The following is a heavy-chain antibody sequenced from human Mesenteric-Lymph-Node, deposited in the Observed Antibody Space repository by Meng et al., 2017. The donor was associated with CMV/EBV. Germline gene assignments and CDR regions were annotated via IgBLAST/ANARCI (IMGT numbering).Heavy chain of an antibody. CDR2: INHSGST. J-gene: IGHJ6*02. CDR1: GGSISSSSYY. Sequence: SETLSLTCTVSGGSISSSSYYWSWIRQPPGKGLEWIGEINHSGSTNYNPSLKSRVTISVDTSKNQFSLKLSSVTAADTAVYYCARGRLLYYYYYGMDVWGQGTTVTVSS. V-gene: IGHV4-39*07. D-gene: IGHD2-15*01. CDR3: ARGRLLYYYYYGMDV.